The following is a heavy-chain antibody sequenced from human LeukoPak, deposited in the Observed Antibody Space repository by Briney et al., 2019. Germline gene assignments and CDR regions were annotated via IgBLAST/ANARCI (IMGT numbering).Heavy chain of an antibody. CDR1: GFTFSSYT. J-gene: IGHJ4*02. D-gene: IGHD5-24*01. V-gene: IGHV3-48*01. CDR3: ARERGYTYSFDC. CDR2: ISSSGSAT. Sequence: PGGSLRLSCAASGFTFSSYTMSWVRQAPGKGLEWVSYISSSGSATYHAGSVKGRFTISRDNAKNSLYLQLNSLRVEDTAVYYCARERGYTYSFDCWGQGTLVTVSS.